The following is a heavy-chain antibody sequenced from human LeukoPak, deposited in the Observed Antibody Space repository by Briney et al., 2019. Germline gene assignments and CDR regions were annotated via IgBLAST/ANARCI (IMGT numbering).Heavy chain of an antibody. CDR1: GFSFSSFG. CDR3: ARETSQKGAHYMDV. D-gene: IGHD3-16*01. CDR2: IYYSGST. V-gene: IGHV4-59*01. Sequence: GSLRLSCAASGFSFSSFGMGWIRQPPGKGLEWIGYIYYSGSTNYNPSLKSRVTISVDTSKNQFSLKLSSVTAADTAVYYCARETSQKGAHYMDVWGKGTTVTISS. J-gene: IGHJ6*03.